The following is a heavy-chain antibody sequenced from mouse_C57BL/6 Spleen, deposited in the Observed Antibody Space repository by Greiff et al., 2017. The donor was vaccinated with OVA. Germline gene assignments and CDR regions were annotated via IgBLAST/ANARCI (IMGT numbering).Heavy chain of an antibody. J-gene: IGHJ1*03. D-gene: IGHD2-4*01. V-gene: IGHV1-43*01. CDR3: ARWGNDYDDWYFDV. Sequence: EVHLVESGPELVKPGASVKISCKASGYSFTGYYMHWVKQSSEKSLEWIGEINPSTGGTSYNQKFKGKATLTVDKSSSTAYMQLKSLTSEDSAVYYCARWGNDYDDWYFDVWGTGTTVTVSS. CDR2: INPSTGGT. CDR1: GYSFTGYY.